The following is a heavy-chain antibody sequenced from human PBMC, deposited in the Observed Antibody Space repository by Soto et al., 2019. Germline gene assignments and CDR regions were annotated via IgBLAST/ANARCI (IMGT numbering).Heavy chain of an antibody. CDR1: GYTFTSYD. Sequence: QVQLVQSGAEVKKPGASVKVSCKASGYTFTSYDINWVRQATGQGLEWMGWMNPNSGNTGYAQKFQGRVTMTRNTSISTTYMEVSSLRSEDTAVYYCARTYYDFWRAYPYSYYYGMDVWGHGTTVTVSS. D-gene: IGHD3-3*01. J-gene: IGHJ6*02. CDR2: MNPNSGNT. V-gene: IGHV1-8*01. CDR3: ARTYYDFWRAYPYSYYYGMDV.